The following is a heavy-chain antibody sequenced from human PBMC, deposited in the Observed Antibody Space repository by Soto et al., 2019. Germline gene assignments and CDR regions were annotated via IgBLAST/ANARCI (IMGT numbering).Heavy chain of an antibody. CDR3: VPALEGSFDI. J-gene: IGHJ3*02. CDR1: GGTFSSYA. CDR2: IIPIFGTA. Sequence: QVQLVQSGAEVKKPGSSVKVSCKASGGTFSSYAISWVRQAPGQGLEWMGGIIPIFGTANYAQKFQGRVTITADEPTSTAYMELSIPRSDDTVVYYSVPALEGSFDIWGQGTIVTVSS. V-gene: IGHV1-69*01.